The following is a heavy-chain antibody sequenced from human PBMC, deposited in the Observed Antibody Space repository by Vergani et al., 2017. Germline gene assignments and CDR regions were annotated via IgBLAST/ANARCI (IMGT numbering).Heavy chain of an antibody. Sequence: QVQVVQSGAEVKKSGASVKVSCKPSGYTFSNYYMHWVRQAPGQGLEWMGIINPSGGHTNYVQKFQGRVTMTRDTSTSTVYMELSSLRSEDTAIYYCARRDYGILAGYRYWVQGTLVTVSA. V-gene: IGHV1-46*03. J-gene: IGHJ4*02. CDR1: GYTFSNYY. CDR3: ARRDYGILAGYRY. D-gene: IGHD3-9*01. CDR2: INPSGGHT.